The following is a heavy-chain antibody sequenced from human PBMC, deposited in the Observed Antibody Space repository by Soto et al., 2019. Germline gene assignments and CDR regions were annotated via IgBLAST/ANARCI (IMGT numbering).Heavy chain of an antibody. V-gene: IGHV3-30-3*01. CDR1: GFTFSSYA. CDR2: ISYDGSNK. D-gene: IGHD2-2*02. CDR3: ARDRIVVVPAAITYYYYGMDV. Sequence: GGSLRLSCAASGFTFSSYAMHWVRQAPGKGLEWVAVISYDGSNKYYADSVKGRFTISRDNSKNTLYLQMNSLRAEDTAVYYCARDRIVVVPAAITYYYYGMDVWGQGTTVTVSS. J-gene: IGHJ6*02.